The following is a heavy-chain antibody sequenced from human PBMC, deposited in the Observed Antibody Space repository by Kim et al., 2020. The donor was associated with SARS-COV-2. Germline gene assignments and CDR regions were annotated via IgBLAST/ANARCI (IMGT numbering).Heavy chain of an antibody. Sequence: ASVKVSCKASGYTFTSYAMNWVRQAPGQGLEWMGWINTNTGNPTYAQGFTGRFVFSLDTSVSTAYLQISSLKAEDTAVYYCARDTYRGVRGVIIPLDYWGQGTLVTVSS. V-gene: IGHV7-4-1*02. CDR2: INTNTGNP. CDR1: GYTFTSYA. CDR3: ARDTYRGVRGVIIPLDY. J-gene: IGHJ4*02. D-gene: IGHD3-10*01.